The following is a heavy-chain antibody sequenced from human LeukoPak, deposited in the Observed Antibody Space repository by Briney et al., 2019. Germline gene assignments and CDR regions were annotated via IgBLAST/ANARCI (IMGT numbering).Heavy chain of an antibody. CDR2: INHSGST. CDR1: GGSFSGYY. CDR3: ATSYSSGWYAGYYYYMDV. J-gene: IGHJ6*03. D-gene: IGHD6-19*01. V-gene: IGHV4-34*01. Sequence: SETLSLTCAVYGGSFSGYYWSWIRQPPGKGLEWIGEINHSGSTNYNPSLKSRVTISVDTSKNQFSLKLSSVTAADTAVYYCATSYSSGWYAGYYYYMDVWGEGTTVTVSS.